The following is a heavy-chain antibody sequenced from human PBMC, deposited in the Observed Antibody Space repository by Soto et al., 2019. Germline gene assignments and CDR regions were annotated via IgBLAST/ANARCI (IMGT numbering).Heavy chain of an antibody. CDR2: ISSSGST. V-gene: IGHV4-31*03. CDR1: GDSIGGVGY. CDR3: ARSGVTGIVIPSHWFDP. J-gene: IGHJ5*02. D-gene: IGHD2-21*02. Sequence: SETLSLTCTVSGDSIGGVGYWSWIRQFPGRGLEWIGCISSSGSTYYNPALNDRISLSLDTSQNQFSLKLLSVTAADTAIYYCARSGVTGIVIPSHWFDPWGQGTLVTVSS.